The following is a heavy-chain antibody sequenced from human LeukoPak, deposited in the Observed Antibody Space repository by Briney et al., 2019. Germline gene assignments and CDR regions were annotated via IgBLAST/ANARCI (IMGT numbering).Heavy chain of an antibody. V-gene: IGHV1-2*02. D-gene: IGHD3-3*01. CDR3: ARDGSITIFGVVKDYGMDV. Sequence: ASVKVSCKASGYTFTGYYMHWGRQAPGQGLEWMGWINPNSGGTNYAQKFQGRVTMTRDTSISTAYMELSRLRSDDTAVYYCARDGSITIFGVVKDYGMDVWGQGTTVTVSS. CDR1: GYTFTGYY. CDR2: INPNSGGT. J-gene: IGHJ6*02.